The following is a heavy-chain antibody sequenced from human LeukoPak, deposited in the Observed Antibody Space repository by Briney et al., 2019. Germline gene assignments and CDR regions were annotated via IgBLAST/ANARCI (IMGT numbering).Heavy chain of an antibody. CDR3: ARDGPAQMVDFDY. CDR2: IYPYTGAT. CDR1: GYTFSGTGWY. Sequence: DSVGVSCKASGYTFSGTGWYLYWLRQAPGQGLECMGWIYPYTGATHYAQKFQGRIAMTRDTSISTAYMELSRLRPDDTAVYYCARDGPAQMVDFDYWGQGTLVTVSS. D-gene: IGHD3-10*01. J-gene: IGHJ4*02. V-gene: IGHV1-2*02.